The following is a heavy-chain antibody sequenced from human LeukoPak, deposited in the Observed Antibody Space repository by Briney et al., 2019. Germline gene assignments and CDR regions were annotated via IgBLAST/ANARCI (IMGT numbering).Heavy chain of an antibody. CDR1: GFTFSSYG. CDR3: ARDGSGGSCYFDY. D-gene: IGHD2-15*01. J-gene: IGHJ4*02. Sequence: GGSLRLSCAASGFTFSSYGMHWVRQAPGKGLEWVAFIRYDGSNKYYADSVKGRFTISRDNSKNTLYLQMNSLRAEDTAVYYCARDGSGGSCYFDYWGQGTLVTVSS. CDR2: IRYDGSNK. V-gene: IGHV3-30*02.